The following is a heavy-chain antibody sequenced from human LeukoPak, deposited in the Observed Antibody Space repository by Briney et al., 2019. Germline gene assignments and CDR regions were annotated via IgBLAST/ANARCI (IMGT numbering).Heavy chain of an antibody. CDR1: GFTFSSYA. CDR3: AKGVYSSYNGAPVYMDV. J-gene: IGHJ6*03. CDR2: FSGSGGST. D-gene: IGHD1-26*01. V-gene: IGHV3-23*01. Sequence: GGSLRLSCAASGFTFSSYAMSWVRQGPGKGLEWVSGFSGSGGSTYYADSVKGRFTISRDNSKNTLYLQMNSLRAEDTAVYYCAKGVYSSYNGAPVYMDVWGKGTTVTVSS.